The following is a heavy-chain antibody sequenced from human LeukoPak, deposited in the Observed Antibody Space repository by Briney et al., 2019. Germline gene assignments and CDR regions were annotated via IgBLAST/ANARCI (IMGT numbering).Heavy chain of an antibody. CDR1: GYTFTSYG. D-gene: IGHD2-2*01. J-gene: IGHJ4*02. V-gene: IGHV1-18*01. Sequence: ASVKVSCKASGYTFTSYGISWVRQAPGQGLEWMGWISAYNGNTNYAQKLQGRVTMTTDTSTSTAYMELRSLRSDDTAVYYCARDSWAYCSSTSCYGGDDYWGQGTLVTVSS. CDR3: ARDSWAYCSSTSCYGGDDY. CDR2: ISAYNGNT.